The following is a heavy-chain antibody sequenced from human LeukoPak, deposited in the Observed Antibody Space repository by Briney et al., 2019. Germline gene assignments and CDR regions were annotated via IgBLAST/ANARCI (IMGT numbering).Heavy chain of an antibody. V-gene: IGHV3-74*01. D-gene: IGHD5-18*01. J-gene: IGHJ4*02. CDR3: ARVSYGLFDY. CDR1: GFTVSSNY. CDR2: INSDGSST. Sequence: PGGSLRLSCAASGFTVSSNYMSWVRQAPGKGLVWVSRINSDGSSTSYADSVKGRFTISRDNAKNTLYLQMNSLRAEDTAVYYCARVSYGLFDYWGQGTLVTVSS.